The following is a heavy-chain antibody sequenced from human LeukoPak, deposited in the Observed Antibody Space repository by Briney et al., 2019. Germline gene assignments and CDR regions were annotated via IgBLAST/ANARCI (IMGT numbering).Heavy chain of an antibody. CDR1: GYSISSGYY. J-gene: IGHJ4*02. Sequence: SETLSLTCTVSGYSISSGYYWGWIRQPPGKGLEWIGCIYHSGRTCYNPSLKRRVTISVDTSKNQFSLKLSSVTAADTAVYYCARDQPGIAVAGFLRRFDYWGQGTLVTVSS. D-gene: IGHD6-19*01. V-gene: IGHV4-38-2*02. CDR3: ARDQPGIAVAGFLRRFDY. CDR2: IYHSGRT.